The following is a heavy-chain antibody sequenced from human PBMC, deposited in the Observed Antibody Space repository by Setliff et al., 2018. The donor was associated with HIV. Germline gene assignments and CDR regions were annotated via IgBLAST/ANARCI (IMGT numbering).Heavy chain of an antibody. CDR2: LDDTGRT. D-gene: IGHD5-12*01. Sequence: SETLSLTCSVSGGTVIKDNFYWGWIRQAPATGLEWIGTLDDTGRTYYNPPLKSRVSIFVDTTKNEFSLNLRSVTAADTAVYFCVNSGYDGDYYYYYMDVSGKGTTVTVSS. V-gene: IGHV4-39*01. CDR3: VNSGYDGDYYYYYMDV. CDR1: GGTVIKDNFY. J-gene: IGHJ6*03.